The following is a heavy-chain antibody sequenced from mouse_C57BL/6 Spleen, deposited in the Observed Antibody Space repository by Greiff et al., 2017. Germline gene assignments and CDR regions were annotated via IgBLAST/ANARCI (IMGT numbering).Heavy chain of an antibody. CDR1: GFTFSSYA. D-gene: IGHD1-1*01. J-gene: IGHJ3*01. Sequence: EVQGVESGVGLVKPGGSLKLSCAASGFTFSSYAMSWVRQTPEKRLEWVATISDGGSYTYYPDNVKGRFTISRDNAKNNLYLQMSHLKSEDTAMYYCARDQYYGSSYPFAYWGQGTLVTVSA. V-gene: IGHV5-4*01. CDR3: ARDQYYGSSYPFAY. CDR2: ISDGGSYT.